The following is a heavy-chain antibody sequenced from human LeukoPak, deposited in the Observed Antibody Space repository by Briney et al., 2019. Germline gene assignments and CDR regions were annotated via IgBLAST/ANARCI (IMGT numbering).Heavy chain of an antibody. V-gene: IGHV3-23*01. CDR2: VTGNGGNT. J-gene: IGHJ4*02. CDR1: GFTFSTYA. Sequence: GGSLRLSCAASGFTFSTYAMTWVRQAPGKGLEWVSTVTGNGGNTYYADSVKGRFTISRDNSKNTLYLQMNSLRAEDTAIYPCAKGLGDWGQGTLVTVSS. CDR3: AKGLGD.